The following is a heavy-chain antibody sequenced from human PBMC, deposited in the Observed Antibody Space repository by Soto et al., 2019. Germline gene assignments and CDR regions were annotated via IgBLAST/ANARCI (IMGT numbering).Heavy chain of an antibody. J-gene: IGHJ6*03. Sequence: SQTLSLTCAISGDSLSINIAAWNWIRQSPSRGLEWLGRTYYRSRWYNDYAVSVRSRITVNPDTSKNQFSLQLTSVTPEDTAVYYCAGTTSHQWYYMDVWGKGTTVTVSS. CDR3: AGTTSHQWYYMDV. V-gene: IGHV6-1*01. D-gene: IGHD1-7*01. CDR2: TYYRSRWYN. CDR1: GDSLSINIAA.